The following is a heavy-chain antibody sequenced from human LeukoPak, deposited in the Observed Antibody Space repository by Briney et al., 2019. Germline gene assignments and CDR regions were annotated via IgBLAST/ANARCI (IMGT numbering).Heavy chain of an antibody. CDR3: AELGITMIGGV. J-gene: IGHJ6*04. V-gene: IGHV4-59*08. Sequence: SETLSLTCTVFGGSISSYYWSWIRQSPGKGLECIGYIHYTGSTNYNPSLKSRVTISVETSKNQFSLKLSSVTAADTAVYYCAELGITMIGGVWGKGTTVTISS. CDR1: GGSISSYY. D-gene: IGHD3-10*02. CDR2: IHYTGST.